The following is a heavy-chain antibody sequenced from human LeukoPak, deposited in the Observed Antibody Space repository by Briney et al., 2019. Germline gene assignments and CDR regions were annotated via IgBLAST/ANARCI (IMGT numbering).Heavy chain of an antibody. CDR3: ARGASVDTAMVWFDY. V-gene: IGHV4-39*07. CDR2: IYYSGST. Sequence: SETLSLTCTVSGGSISSSSYYWGWIRQPPGKGLEWIGSIYYSGSTYYNPSLKSRVTISVDTSKNQFSLKLSSVTAADTVVYYCARGASVDTAMVWFDYWGQGTLVTVSS. CDR1: GGSISSSSYY. D-gene: IGHD5-18*01. J-gene: IGHJ4*02.